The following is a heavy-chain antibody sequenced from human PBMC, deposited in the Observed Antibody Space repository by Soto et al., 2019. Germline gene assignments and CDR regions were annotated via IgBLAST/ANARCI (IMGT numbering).Heavy chain of an antibody. J-gene: IGHJ5*02. CDR2: ISAYNGNT. CDR3: ARDWYYDSSGYLSNWFDP. V-gene: IGHV1-18*01. CDR1: GYTFTSCG. D-gene: IGHD3-22*01. Sequence: GASVKVSCKASGYTFTSCGISWVRQAPGQGLEWMGWISAYNGNTNYAQKLQGRVTMTTDTSTSTAYMELRSLRSDDTAVYYCARDWYYDSSGYLSNWFDPWGQGTLVTVSS.